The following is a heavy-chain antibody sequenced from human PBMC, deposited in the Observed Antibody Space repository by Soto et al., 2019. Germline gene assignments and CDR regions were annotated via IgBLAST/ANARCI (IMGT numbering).Heavy chain of an antibody. CDR1: GFTFRSSA. D-gene: IGHD3-10*01. J-gene: IGHJ3*02. V-gene: IGHV3-30-3*01. Sequence: GGSLRLSCAASGFTFRSSAMHWVRQAPGKGLEWVAVISYDGSNKYYADSVKGRFTISRDNSKNTLYLQMNSLRADDTAVYYCARVLVGFHTDALDIWGQGTMVTVSS. CDR3: ARVLVGFHTDALDI. CDR2: ISYDGSNK.